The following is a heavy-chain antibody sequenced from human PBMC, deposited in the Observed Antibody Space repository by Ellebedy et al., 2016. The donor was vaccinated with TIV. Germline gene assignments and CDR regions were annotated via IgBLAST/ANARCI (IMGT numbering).Heavy chain of an antibody. CDR2: ISGSGGSA. D-gene: IGHD2-8*01. CDR3: AKGCDRYCTNAGFDP. V-gene: IGHV3-23*01. CDR1: GFTFSSYA. Sequence: GGSLRLSCAASGFTFSSYAMSWVRQAPGKGLEWVSAISGSGGSAYYADSVKGRFTISRDNSKNTLYLQMNSLRTEDTAVYYCAKGCDRYCTNAGFDPWGQGTLVTVSS. J-gene: IGHJ5*02.